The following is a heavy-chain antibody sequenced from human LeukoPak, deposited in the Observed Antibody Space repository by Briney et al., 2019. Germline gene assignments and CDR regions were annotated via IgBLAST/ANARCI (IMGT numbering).Heavy chain of an antibody. Sequence: SSETLSLTCTVSGGSISSSSYYWGWIRQPPGKGLERIGSIYYSGSAYYNPSLKSRVTISVDTSKNQFSLKLSSVTAADTAVYYCARDLDYYDSSGYCYRYFDYWGQGTLVTVSS. V-gene: IGHV4-39*07. J-gene: IGHJ4*02. CDR1: GGSISSSSYY. CDR3: ARDLDYYDSSGYCYRYFDY. D-gene: IGHD3-22*01. CDR2: IYYSGSA.